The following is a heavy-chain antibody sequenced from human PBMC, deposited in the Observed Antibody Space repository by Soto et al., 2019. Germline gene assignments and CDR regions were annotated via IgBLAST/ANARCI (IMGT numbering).Heavy chain of an antibody. CDR2: INHSGST. CDR3: ARGRVTNFGVGIMAGYFQH. D-gene: IGHD3-3*01. Sequence: PSETLSLTCAVYGGSFSGYYWSWIRQPPGKGLEWIGEINHSGSTNYNPSLKSRVTISLDTSKNQFSLKLSSVTAADTAVYYCARGRVTNFGVGIMAGYFQHWGRGTLVTVSS. CDR1: GGSFSGYY. J-gene: IGHJ1*01. V-gene: IGHV4-34*01.